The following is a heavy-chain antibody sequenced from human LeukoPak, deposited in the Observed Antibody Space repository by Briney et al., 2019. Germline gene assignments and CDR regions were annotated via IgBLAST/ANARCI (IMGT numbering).Heavy chain of an antibody. V-gene: IGHV4-30-4*01. CDR3: ARGPYGSGSYYVPN. D-gene: IGHD3-10*01. CDR1: GGSISSGDYY. J-gene: IGHJ4*02. Sequence: SETLSLTCTVSGGSISSGDYYWSWIRQPPGKGLEWIGYIYYSGSTYYNPSLKSRVTISVDTSKNQFSLKLSSVTAADTAVYYCARGPYGSGSYYVPNWGQGTLVTVSS. CDR2: IYYSGST.